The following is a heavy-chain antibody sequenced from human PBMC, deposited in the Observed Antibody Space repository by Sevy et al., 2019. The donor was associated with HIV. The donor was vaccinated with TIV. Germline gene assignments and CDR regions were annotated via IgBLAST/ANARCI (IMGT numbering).Heavy chain of an antibody. V-gene: IGHV1-18*01. Sequence: ASVKVSCKVSGYTFNTYRIHWVRQAPGQGLEWMGWVSPHKGNTNYAQKFQGRVTMTTDTSTFTAYMELRSLRYDDTAVYYCARDRDYDYIWGTFPYRDYWGQGTLVTVSS. CDR1: GYTFNTYR. D-gene: IGHD3-16*01. J-gene: IGHJ4*02. CDR3: ARDRDYDYIWGTFPYRDY. CDR2: VSPHKGNT.